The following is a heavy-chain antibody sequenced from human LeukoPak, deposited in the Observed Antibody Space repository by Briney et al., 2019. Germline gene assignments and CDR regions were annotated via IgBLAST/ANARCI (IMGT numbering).Heavy chain of an antibody. CDR1: GYTFTSYD. D-gene: IGHD1-26*01. CDR2: INPTGGST. J-gene: IGHJ5*02. V-gene: IGHV1-46*01. Sequence: ASVKVSCKASGYTFTSYDINWVRQATGQGLEWMGLINPTGGSTGYAQKFQGRVTMTRDMSTSTDYMELSSLRSEDTAIYYGARDNSVGDNAWWFDPWGQGTLVTVSS. CDR3: ARDNSVGDNAWWFDP.